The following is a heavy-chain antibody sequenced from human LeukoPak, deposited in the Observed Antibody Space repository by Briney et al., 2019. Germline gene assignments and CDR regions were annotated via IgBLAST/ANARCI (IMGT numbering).Heavy chain of an antibody. J-gene: IGHJ4*02. CDR3: ALSAHDFWSGYLSFDY. D-gene: IGHD3-3*01. V-gene: IGHV4-34*01. CDR2: INHSGST. Sequence: SETLSLTCAVYGGSFSGYYWSWIRQPPGKGLEWIGEINHSGSTNYNPSLKSRVTISVDTSKNQFSLKLSSVTAADTAVYYCALSAHDFWSGYLSFDYWGQGTLVTVSS. CDR1: GGSFSGYY.